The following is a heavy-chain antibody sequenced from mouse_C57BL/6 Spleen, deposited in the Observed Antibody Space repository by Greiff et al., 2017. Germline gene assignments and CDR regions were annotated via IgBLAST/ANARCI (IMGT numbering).Heavy chain of an antibody. J-gene: IGHJ1*03. Sequence: VQLQQSGAELARPGASVKLSCKASGYTFTSYGISWVKQRTGQGLEWIGEIYPRSGNTYYNEKLKGKATLTADKSSSTAYMELRSLTSEDSAVYFCARWDGYYWYFDVWGTGTTVTVSS. CDR1: GYTFTSYG. V-gene: IGHV1-81*01. CDR3: ARWDGYYWYFDV. D-gene: IGHD2-3*01. CDR2: IYPRSGNT.